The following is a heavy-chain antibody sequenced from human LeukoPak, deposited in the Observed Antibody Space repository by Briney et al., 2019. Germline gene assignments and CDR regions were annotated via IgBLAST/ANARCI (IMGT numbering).Heavy chain of an antibody. CDR3: ARDGYDILTGYCPFDY. Sequence: SETLSLTCTVSGGSIGSYYWSWIRQPPGKGLEWIGYIYYSGSTNYNPSLKSRVTISVDTSKNQFSLKLSSVTAADTAVYYCARDGYDILTGYCPFDYWGQGTLVTVSS. J-gene: IGHJ4*02. V-gene: IGHV4-59*01. CDR2: IYYSGST. CDR1: GGSIGSYY. D-gene: IGHD3-9*01.